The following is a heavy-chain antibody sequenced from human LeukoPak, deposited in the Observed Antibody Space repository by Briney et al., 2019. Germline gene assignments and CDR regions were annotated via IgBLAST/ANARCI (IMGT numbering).Heavy chain of an antibody. CDR2: ISYDGSNK. D-gene: IGHD5-24*01. Sequence: GGSLRLSCAASGFTFSSYGMHWVRQAPGKGLEWVAVISYDGSNKYYADSVKGRFTISRDNSENTLYLQMNSLRAEDMAVYYCARSFPWLQLGTAAFDIWGQGTMVTVSS. CDR1: GFTFSSYG. J-gene: IGHJ3*02. CDR3: ARSFPWLQLGTAAFDI. V-gene: IGHV3-30*03.